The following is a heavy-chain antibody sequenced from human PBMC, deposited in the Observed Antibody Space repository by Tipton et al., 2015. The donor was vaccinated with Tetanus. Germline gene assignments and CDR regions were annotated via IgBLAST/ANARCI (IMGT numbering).Heavy chain of an antibody. CDR1: GYTFSNYG. Sequence: QSGAEMKKPGASVKVSCKASGYTFSNYGITWVRQAPGQGLEWMGWVSPYNGDTFFAQNVQGRVTMTTDTSTSTAYMELRTLRSDDTAVYYCATLYYGSGSYRGGLRKFDYWGQGTLVTVSS. V-gene: IGHV1-18*01. D-gene: IGHD3-10*01. CDR2: VSPYNGDT. CDR3: ATLYYGSGSYRGGLRKFDY. J-gene: IGHJ4*02.